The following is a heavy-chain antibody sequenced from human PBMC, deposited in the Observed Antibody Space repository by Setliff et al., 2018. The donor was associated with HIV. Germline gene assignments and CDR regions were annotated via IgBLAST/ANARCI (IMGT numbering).Heavy chain of an antibody. CDR1: GYTLTELS. V-gene: IGHV1-24*01. J-gene: IGHJ4*02. Sequence: GASVKVSCKVSGYTLTELSIHWVRQAPGKGLEWMGGFDPEAGETIYAASVKGRFTISRDDSKSIAYLQMNSLKTEDTAVYYCTPTDYGGSDYWGQGTLVTVSS. D-gene: IGHD3-10*01. CDR2: FDPEAGET. CDR3: TPTDYGGSDY.